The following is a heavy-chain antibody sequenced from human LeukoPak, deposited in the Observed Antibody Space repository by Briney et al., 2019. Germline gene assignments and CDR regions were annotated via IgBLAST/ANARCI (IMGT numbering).Heavy chain of an antibody. D-gene: IGHD3-10*01. Sequence: SETLSLTCAVYGGSLTTHWWTWIRQSAGRGLEWVGEINHSGHTNYNPSFESRLTVSIDKSKNQFSLRLSSVTAADTAIYYCARGRVYFRDLTSLRGVIPIDSWGQGTPVIVSS. J-gene: IGHJ4*02. CDR2: INHSGHT. CDR1: GGSLTTHW. CDR3: ARGRVYFRDLTSLRGVIPIDS. V-gene: IGHV4-34*01.